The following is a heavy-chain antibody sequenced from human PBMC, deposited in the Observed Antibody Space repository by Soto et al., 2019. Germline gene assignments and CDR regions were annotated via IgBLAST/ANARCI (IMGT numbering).Heavy chain of an antibody. V-gene: IGHV1-69*01. Sequence: QVQLVQSGAEVKKPGSSVKVSCKASGGTFSSYAISWVRQAPGQGLEWMGGIIPIFGTANYAQKFQGRVTITADESTSTAYMELSSLRSEDTAVYYCARAVDCSSTSCYYRDYVKLGSYYYYYYGMDVWGQGTTVTVSS. J-gene: IGHJ6*02. D-gene: IGHD2-2*01. CDR1: GGTFSSYA. CDR2: IIPIFGTA. CDR3: ARAVDCSSTSCYYRDYVKLGSYYYYYYGMDV.